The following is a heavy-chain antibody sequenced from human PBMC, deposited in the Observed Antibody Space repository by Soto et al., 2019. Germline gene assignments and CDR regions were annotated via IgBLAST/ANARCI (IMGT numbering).Heavy chain of an antibody. V-gene: IGHV4-34*01. D-gene: IGHD3-16*01. CDR2: INHNTNT. J-gene: IGHJ5*02. CDR3: ASGVRLLRCIFDP. Sequence: QVHLQQWGAGLLKPSETLSLTCAVYGGSFSDTYWNWFRQPPGKGLAWIGEINHNTNTIYNPSLPRRVTISVDTPKTHFSLQVTSVTAADTSVYYCASGVRLLRCIFDPWGQGTLVTVSS. CDR1: GGSFSDTY.